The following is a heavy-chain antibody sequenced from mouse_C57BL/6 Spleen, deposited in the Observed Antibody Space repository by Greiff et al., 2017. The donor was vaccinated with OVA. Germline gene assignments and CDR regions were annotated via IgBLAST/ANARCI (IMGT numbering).Heavy chain of an antibody. J-gene: IGHJ1*03. CDR3: AREYDGYYWYFDV. Sequence: EVMLVESEGGLVQPGSSMKLSCTASGFTFSDYYMAWVRQVPEKGLEWVANINYDGSSTYYLDSLKSRFIISRDNAKNILYLQMSSLKSEDTATYYCAREYDGYYWYFDVWGTGTTVTVSS. V-gene: IGHV5-16*01. CDR1: GFTFSDYY. CDR2: INYDGSST. D-gene: IGHD2-3*01.